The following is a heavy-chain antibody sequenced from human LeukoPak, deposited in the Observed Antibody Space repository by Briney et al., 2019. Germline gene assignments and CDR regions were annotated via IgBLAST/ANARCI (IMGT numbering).Heavy chain of an antibody. V-gene: IGHV4-34*01. Sequence: ALETLSLTCAVYGGSFRGYYWSWIRQPPGKWLEWIGEINHRGSTNYNPSLKSRVTISVDTSKNQFSLKLSSVTAADTAVYYCARLSPDCSGGSCYWFDPWGQGILVTVSS. J-gene: IGHJ5*02. CDR2: INHRGST. D-gene: IGHD2-15*01. CDR3: ARLSPDCSGGSCYWFDP. CDR1: GGSFRGYY.